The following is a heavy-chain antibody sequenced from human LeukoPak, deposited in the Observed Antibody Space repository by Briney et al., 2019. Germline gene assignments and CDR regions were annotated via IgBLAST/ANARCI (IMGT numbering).Heavy chain of an antibody. J-gene: IGHJ6*03. CDR2: VWYDGSNK. CDR3: ARVGVFWSGYPPYYYMDV. V-gene: IGHV3-33*01. CDR1: GFTFSSYG. Sequence: GGSLRLSCAASGFTFSSYGMHWVRQAPGKGLEWVAVVWYDGSNKYYADSVKGRFTISRDNSKNTLYLQMNSLRAEDTAVYYCARVGVFWSGYPPYYYMDVWGKGTTVTVSS. D-gene: IGHD3-3*01.